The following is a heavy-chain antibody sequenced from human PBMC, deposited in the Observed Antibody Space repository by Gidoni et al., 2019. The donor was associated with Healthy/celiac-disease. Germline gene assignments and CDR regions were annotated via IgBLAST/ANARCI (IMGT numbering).Heavy chain of an antibody. CDR1: GFTFSSYA. J-gene: IGHJ4*02. V-gene: IGHV3-23*01. CDR2: ISGSGGRT. CDR3: AKKPFSGFDY. Sequence: EVQLLESGGGLVQPGGSLRLSFAAFGFTFSSYAMSWVGQAPGKGLEWVSAISGSGGRTYYADSVKGRCTIYRDNSKNTLYLQMNSLRAEDTAVYYCAKKPFSGFDYWGQGTLVTVSS. D-gene: IGHD2-15*01.